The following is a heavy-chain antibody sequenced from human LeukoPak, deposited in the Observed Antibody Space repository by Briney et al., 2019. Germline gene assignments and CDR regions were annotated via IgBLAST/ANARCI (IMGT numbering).Heavy chain of an antibody. V-gene: IGHV4-30-2*01. J-gene: IGHJ4*02. CDR2: INHSGST. CDR3: AGGGQQLAPYFDY. Sequence: SQTLSLTCAVSGGSISSGGYSWSWIRQPPGKGLEWIGEINHSGSTNYNPSLKSRVTISVDTSKNQFSLKLSSVTAADTAVYYCAGGGQQLAPYFDYWGQGTLVTVSS. D-gene: IGHD6-13*01. CDR1: GGSISSGGYS.